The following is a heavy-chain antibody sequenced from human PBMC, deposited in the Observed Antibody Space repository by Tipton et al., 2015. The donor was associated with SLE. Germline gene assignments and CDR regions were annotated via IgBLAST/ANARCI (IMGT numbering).Heavy chain of an antibody. CDR2: IFYTGTT. J-gene: IGHJ6*02. V-gene: IGHV4-59*11. D-gene: IGHD3-3*01. Sequence: LRLSCIVYGDSINSHFWSWIRQSPGKGLEWIGYIFYTGTTNYNPSLKSRVTISIDTSKNQFSLRLSSVTAADTAVYYCARHYDFWSGYRKDYYYYGMDVWGQGTTVTVSS. CDR1: GDSINSHF. CDR3: ARHYDFWSGYRKDYYYYGMDV.